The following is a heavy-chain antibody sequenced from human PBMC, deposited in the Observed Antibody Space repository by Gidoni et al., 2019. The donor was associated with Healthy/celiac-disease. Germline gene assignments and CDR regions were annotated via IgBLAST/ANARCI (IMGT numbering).Heavy chain of an antibody. CDR1: GGSISSSSYY. J-gene: IGHJ4*02. D-gene: IGHD1-26*01. CDR3: AMIQVGAMGY. CDR2: IYYSGST. Sequence: QLQLQESGPGLVKPSETLSPTCTVSGGSISSSSYYWGWIRQPPGTGLEWIGSIYYSGSTYYNPSLKSRVTISVDTSKNQFSLKLSSVTAADTAVYYCAMIQVGAMGYWGQGTLVTVSS. V-gene: IGHV4-39*01.